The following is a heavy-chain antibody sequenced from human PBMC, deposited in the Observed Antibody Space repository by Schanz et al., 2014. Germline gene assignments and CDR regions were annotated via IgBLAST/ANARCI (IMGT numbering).Heavy chain of an antibody. D-gene: IGHD2-21*01. CDR2: ISYDGRNK. J-gene: IGHJ5*02. V-gene: IGHV3-30-3*01. CDR1: GFTFRSYA. Sequence: QVQLVESGGGVVQPGRSLRLSCAASGFTFRSYAMHWVRQAPGKGLEWVAVISYDGRNKYYADSVKGRVTISRDNSKNTLYLQMNSMRAEDTAVYYCARDLEGYDGGGGGFDPWGQGTLVTVSS. CDR3: ARDLEGYDGGGGGFDP.